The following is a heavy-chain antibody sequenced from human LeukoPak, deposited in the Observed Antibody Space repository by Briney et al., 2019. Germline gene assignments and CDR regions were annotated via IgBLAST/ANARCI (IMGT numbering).Heavy chain of an antibody. V-gene: IGHV3-48*03. Sequence: PGGSLRLSCAASGFDLNTYEMNWVRQAPGKGLEWIADITISGHTKNYADSVKGRFTISRDNAKNSLYLQMNSLRAEDTAVYYCARGGYCSSTSCPRLAYWGQGTLVTVSS. CDR2: ITISGHTK. CDR3: ARGGYCSSTSCPRLAY. CDR1: GFDLNTYE. J-gene: IGHJ4*02. D-gene: IGHD2-2*01.